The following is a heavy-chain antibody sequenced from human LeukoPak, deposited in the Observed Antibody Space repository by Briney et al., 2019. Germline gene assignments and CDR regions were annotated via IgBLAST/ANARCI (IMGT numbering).Heavy chain of an antibody. CDR1: GGSISSYY. CDR3: ARGGYCSSTSCYIGIYYYYMDV. V-gene: IGHV4-4*07. D-gene: IGHD2-2*02. CDR2: IYTSGST. J-gene: IGHJ6*03. Sequence: PSETLSLTCTVSGGSISSYYWSWIRQPAGKGLEWIGRIYTSGSTNYNPSLKSRVTMSADTSKNQFSLKLSSVTAADTAVYYCARGGYCSSTSCYIGIYYYYMDVWGKGTTVTVSS.